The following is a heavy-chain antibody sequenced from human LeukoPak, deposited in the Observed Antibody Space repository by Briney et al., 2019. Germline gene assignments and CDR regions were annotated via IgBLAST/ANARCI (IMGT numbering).Heavy chain of an antibody. V-gene: IGHV1-2*02. CDR2: INPNTDVT. D-gene: IGHD3-3*01. Sequence: ASVKVSCKASGYTFTGYYLHWVRHAPGQGLEWVGWINPNTDVTKYSQEFQGSVIMTRDTSTNTAYMELTSLRSDDTAVYYCARGGQFWSGHYTDFWPGEFDPWGQGTLVTVSS. CDR3: ARGGQFWSGHYTDFWPGEFDP. J-gene: IGHJ5*02. CDR1: GYTFTGYY.